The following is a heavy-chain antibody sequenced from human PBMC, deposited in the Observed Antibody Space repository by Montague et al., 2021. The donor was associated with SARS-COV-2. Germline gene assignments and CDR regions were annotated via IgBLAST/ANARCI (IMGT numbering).Heavy chain of an antibody. CDR2: ITWDDDK. Sequence: PALVKPTQTLTLTCTFSGFSLTTNGMCVSWVRQTPGKALERLALITWDDDKFHSRSLKPRLTISKDISRNQVVLTVTNLDPSDTGTYSCVRTVATTPLYYAQYRMDVWGQGATVTVS. CDR3: VRTVATTPLYYAQYRMDV. D-gene: IGHD5-12*01. CDR1: GFSLTTNGMC. V-gene: IGHV2-70*09. J-gene: IGHJ6*02.